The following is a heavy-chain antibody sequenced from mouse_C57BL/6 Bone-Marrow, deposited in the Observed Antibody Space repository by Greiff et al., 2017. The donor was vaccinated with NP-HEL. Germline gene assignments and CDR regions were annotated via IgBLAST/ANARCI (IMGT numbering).Heavy chain of an antibody. CDR1: GYTFTSYW. V-gene: IGHV1-69*01. CDR3: AREGYGSHFDY. D-gene: IGHD1-1*01. CDR2: IDPSDSYT. Sequence: QVQLQQPGAELVMPGASVKLSCKASGYTFTSYWLHWVKQRPGQGLEWIGEIDPSDSYTNYTQKFQGKSTLTVDKSSSTAYMQVSILTSEDAAVYYCAREGYGSHFDYWGQGTTLTVSS. J-gene: IGHJ2*01.